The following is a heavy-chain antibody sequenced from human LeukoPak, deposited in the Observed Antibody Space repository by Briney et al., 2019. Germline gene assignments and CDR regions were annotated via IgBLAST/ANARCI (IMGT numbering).Heavy chain of an antibody. D-gene: IGHD3-3*01. J-gene: IGHJ4*02. CDR3: ARDLSALEYYFDY. CDR1: GGSISSYY. CDR2: IYYSGST. V-gene: IGHV4-59*12. Sequence: SETLSLTCTVSGGSISSYYWSWIRQPPGKGLEWIGYIYYSGSTNYNPSLKSRVTISVDTSKNQFSLKLSSVTAADTAVYYCARDLSALEYYFDYWGQGTLVTVSS.